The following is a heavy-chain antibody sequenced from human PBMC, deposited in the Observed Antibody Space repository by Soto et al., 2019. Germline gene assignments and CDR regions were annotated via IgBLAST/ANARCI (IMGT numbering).Heavy chain of an antibody. Sequence: GASVKVSCKASGYTFTSYYMHWVRQAPGQGLEWMGIINPSGGSTSYAQKFQGGVTMTRDTSTSTVYMELSSLRSEDTAVYYCASRYCSGGSCYSGAFDIWGQGTMVTVSS. D-gene: IGHD2-15*01. CDR1: GYTFTSYY. CDR3: ASRYCSGGSCYSGAFDI. J-gene: IGHJ3*02. V-gene: IGHV1-46*03. CDR2: INPSGGST.